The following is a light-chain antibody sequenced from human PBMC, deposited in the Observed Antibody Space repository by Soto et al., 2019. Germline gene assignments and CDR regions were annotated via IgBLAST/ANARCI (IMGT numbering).Light chain of an antibody. J-gene: IGKJ5*01. CDR2: AAS. CDR1: QSISSY. V-gene: IGKV1-39*01. Sequence: DIQMTQSPSSLSASVGDRVTITCRASQSISSYLNWYQQKPGKAPKLLIYAASSLQSGVPSRFSGSGSGTHFTLTISSLQPEDFATYYCQQLLGYPITFGQGTRLEIK. CDR3: QQLLGYPIT.